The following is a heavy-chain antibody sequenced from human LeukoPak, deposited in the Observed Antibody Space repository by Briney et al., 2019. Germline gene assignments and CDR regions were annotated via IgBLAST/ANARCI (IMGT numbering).Heavy chain of an antibody. CDR1: GGSISHYY. CDR3: ARDLEYYDSTGYRGDYFDY. J-gene: IGHJ4*02. Sequence: SETLSLTCTVSGGSISHYYWTWIRQPAGKGLELIGRVYSTGSTNYNPSLQSRLTMSVDTSKNQFSLKLTSVTAADTAVYYCARDLEYYDSTGYRGDYFDYWGPGTLVTVSS. CDR2: VYSTGST. D-gene: IGHD3-22*01. V-gene: IGHV4-4*07.